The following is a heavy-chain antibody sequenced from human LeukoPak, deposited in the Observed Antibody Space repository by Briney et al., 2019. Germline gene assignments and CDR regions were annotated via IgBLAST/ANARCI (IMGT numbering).Heavy chain of an antibody. J-gene: IGHJ4*02. Sequence: PSETLSLTCTVSGNSISSGDNYWSWIRQPAGTGLEWIGRIYTSGSTNYNPSLKSRVTILGDTSKNQFSLRLSSVTAADTAVYYCARASYSYDINGWVPFDYWGQGTLVTVSS. CDR1: GNSISSGDNY. D-gene: IGHD3-22*01. CDR2: IYTSGST. CDR3: ARASYSYDINGWVPFDY. V-gene: IGHV4-61*02.